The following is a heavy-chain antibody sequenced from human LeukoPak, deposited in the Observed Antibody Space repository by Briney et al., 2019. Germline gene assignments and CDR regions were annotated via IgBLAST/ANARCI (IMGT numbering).Heavy chain of an antibody. CDR3: ARFTHCGGDCYALDY. J-gene: IGHJ4*02. V-gene: IGHV4-59*01. CDR1: GGSINSYY. CDR2: IYYSGST. Sequence: SETLSLTCTVSGGSINSYYWTWIRQPPGKGPEWIGYIYYSGSTNYTPSLKSRVTISVDTSKNQISLKLSSVTAADTAVYYCARFTHCGGDCYALDYWGQGTLVTVSS. D-gene: IGHD2-21*02.